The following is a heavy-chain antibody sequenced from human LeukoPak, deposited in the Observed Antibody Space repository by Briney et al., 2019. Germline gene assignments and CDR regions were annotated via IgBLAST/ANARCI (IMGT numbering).Heavy chain of an antibody. V-gene: IGHV3-48*04. D-gene: IGHD3-9*01. Sequence: GGSLRLSCAASGFTFSSYSMNWVRQAPGKGLEWVSYISSSGSTIYYADSVKGRFTISRDNAKNSLYLQMNSLRAEDTAVYYCAREYILTGYYISGPFDYWGQGTLVTVSS. J-gene: IGHJ4*02. CDR1: GFTFSSYS. CDR2: ISSSGSTI. CDR3: AREYILTGYYISGPFDY.